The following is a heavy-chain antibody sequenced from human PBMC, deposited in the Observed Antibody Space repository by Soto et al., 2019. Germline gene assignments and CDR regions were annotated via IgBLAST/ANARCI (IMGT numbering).Heavy chain of an antibody. V-gene: IGHV1-8*01. CDR1: GYTFTSYD. J-gene: IGHJ6*03. CDR3: ARDYDSGYDYDYYYYMDV. Sequence: ASVKVSCKASGYTFTSYDINWVRQATGQGLEWMGWMNPNSGNTGYAQKFQGRVTMTRNTSISTAYMELSSLRSEDTAVYYCARDYDSGYDYDYYYYMDVWGKGTTVTAP. D-gene: IGHD5-12*01. CDR2: MNPNSGNT.